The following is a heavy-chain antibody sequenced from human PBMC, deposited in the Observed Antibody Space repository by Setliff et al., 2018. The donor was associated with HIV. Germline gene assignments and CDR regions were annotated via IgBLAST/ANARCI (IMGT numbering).Heavy chain of an antibody. CDR2: VNPNSGGA. V-gene: IGHV1-2*02. J-gene: IGHJ6*02. CDR3: ARNFGLSPSGKYYYYYGMDI. Sequence: ASVKVSCKASGYTFTGHYLHWVRQAPGQGLEWLGWVNPNSGGAIYAQNFQGRVTMTRDTSINAAYMELGGLRSDDTAVYYCARNFGLSPSGKYYYYYGMDIWGQGTTVTVSS. CDR1: GYTFTGHY. D-gene: IGHD1-7*01.